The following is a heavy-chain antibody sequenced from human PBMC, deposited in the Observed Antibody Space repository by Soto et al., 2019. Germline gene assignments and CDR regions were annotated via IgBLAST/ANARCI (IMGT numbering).Heavy chain of an antibody. D-gene: IGHD1-26*01. CDR3: AAGYGGSYESGRYYYYGMDV. CDR1: GYTFTGYY. Sequence: GASVKVSCKASGYTFTGYYMHWVRQAPGQGLEWMGWINPNSGGTNYAQKFQGWVTMTRDTSISTAYMELSSLRSEDTAVYYCAAGYGGSYESGRYYYYGMDVWGQGTTVTVSS. V-gene: IGHV1-2*04. CDR2: INPNSGGT. J-gene: IGHJ6*02.